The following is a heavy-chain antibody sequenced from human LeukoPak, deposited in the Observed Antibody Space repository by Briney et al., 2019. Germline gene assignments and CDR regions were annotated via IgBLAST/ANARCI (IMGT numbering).Heavy chain of an antibody. J-gene: IGHJ3*02. CDR3: ARANSGYDPTFDI. D-gene: IGHD5-12*01. CDR1: GGTFSSYA. CDR2: IIPIFGTA. Sequence: SVKVSCKASGGTFSSYAISWVRQAPGQGLEWMGRIIPIFGTANYAQKFQGRVTITTDESTSTAYMELSSLRSEDTAVYYCARANSGYDPTFDIWGQGTMVTVSS. V-gene: IGHV1-69*05.